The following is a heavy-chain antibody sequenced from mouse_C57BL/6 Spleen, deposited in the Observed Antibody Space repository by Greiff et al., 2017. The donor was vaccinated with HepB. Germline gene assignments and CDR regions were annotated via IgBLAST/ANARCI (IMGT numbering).Heavy chain of an antibody. CDR1: GYSITSGYY. J-gene: IGHJ2*01. V-gene: IGHV3-6*01. Sequence: DVKLQESGPGLVKPSQSLSLTCSVTGYSITSGYYWNWIRQFPGNKLEWMGYISYDGSNNYNPSLKNRISITRDTSKNQFFLKLNSVTTEDTATYYCASPYYYGSSYYFDYWGQGTTLTVSS. CDR3: ASPYYYGSSYYFDY. D-gene: IGHD1-1*01. CDR2: ISYDGSN.